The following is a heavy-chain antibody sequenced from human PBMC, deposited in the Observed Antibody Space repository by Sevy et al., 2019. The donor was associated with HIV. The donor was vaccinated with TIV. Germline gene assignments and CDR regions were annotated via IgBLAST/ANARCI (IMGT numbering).Heavy chain of an antibody. D-gene: IGHD2-15*01. CDR2: INPNSGGT. CDR3: ARDRRGYCSGGSCYGYYFDY. J-gene: IGHJ4*02. Sequence: ASVKVSCKASGYTFTGYYMHWVRQAPGQGLEWMGWINPNSGGTNYAQKFQGWVTMTRDTSISTAYMELSRLGSDDTAVYYCARDRRGYCSGGSCYGYYFDYWGQGTLVTVSS. CDR1: GYTFTGYY. V-gene: IGHV1-2*04.